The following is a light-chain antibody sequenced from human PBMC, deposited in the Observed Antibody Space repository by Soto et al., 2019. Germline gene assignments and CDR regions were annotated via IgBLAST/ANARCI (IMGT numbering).Light chain of an antibody. CDR1: HSGSNF. CDR2: DVS. Sequence: EVVLTQSPVTLSFSPGERATLSCMASHSGSNFLAWYQHKPGQAPRLLIDDVSNRATGIPARFTGSGSGTDFTLTISSLDPEDFAVYYCQQRDSWPLTFGGGTQVEIK. J-gene: IGKJ4*01. CDR3: QQRDSWPLT. V-gene: IGKV3-11*01.